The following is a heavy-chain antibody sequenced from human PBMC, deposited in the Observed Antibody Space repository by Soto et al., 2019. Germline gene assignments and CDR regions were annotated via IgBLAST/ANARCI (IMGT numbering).Heavy chain of an antibody. Sequence: SETLSLTCTVSGGPISSGDYYWSWIRQPPGKGLEWIGYIYYSGSTYYNPSLKSRVTISVDTSKNQFSLKLSSVTAADTAVYYCARTADIVVVPAGSYNWFDPWGRGTLVTVSS. CDR1: GGPISSGDYY. J-gene: IGHJ5*02. CDR3: ARTADIVVVPAGSYNWFDP. V-gene: IGHV4-30-4*01. CDR2: IYYSGST. D-gene: IGHD2-2*01.